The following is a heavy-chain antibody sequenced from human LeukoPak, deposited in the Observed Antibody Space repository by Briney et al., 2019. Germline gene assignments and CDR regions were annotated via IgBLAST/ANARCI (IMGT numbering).Heavy chain of an antibody. CDR2: ISSNGGST. D-gene: IGHD5-18*01. CDR3: VKGMDIAMVSAFDY. J-gene: IGHJ4*02. Sequence: GGSLRLSCSASGFTFSSYAMHCVRQAPGKGLEYVSAISSNGGSTYYADSVKGRFTISRDNSKNTLYLQMSSLRAEDTAVYYCVKGMDIAMVSAFDYWGQGTLVTVSS. CDR1: GFTFSSYA. V-gene: IGHV3-64D*09.